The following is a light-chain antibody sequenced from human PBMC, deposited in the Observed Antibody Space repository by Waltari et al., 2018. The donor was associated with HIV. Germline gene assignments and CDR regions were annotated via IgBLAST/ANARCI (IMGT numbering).Light chain of an antibody. V-gene: IGLV2-11*01. Sequence: QSALTQPRSVSGSPGQSVTVSCTGTSSDVGGYNYVSWYQHHPGKAPKLMIYDVTKRPSGVPDRFSGSKSGNTASLTISGLQAEDEADYYCCSYAGSYSFVLFGGGTKLTVL. CDR3: CSYAGSYSFVL. J-gene: IGLJ2*01. CDR1: SSDVGGYNY. CDR2: DVT.